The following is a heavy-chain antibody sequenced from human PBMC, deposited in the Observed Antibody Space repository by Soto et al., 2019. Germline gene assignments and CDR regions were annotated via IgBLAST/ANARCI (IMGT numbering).Heavy chain of an antibody. CDR3: ARDVGGYYDSSGYYAY. Sequence: QVQLVQSGAEVKKPGSSVKVSCKASGGTFSSYAISWVRQAPGQGLEWMGGIIPIFSTANYAQKYQGRVTITADESTSTAYMELSSLRSEDTAVYYCARDVGGYYDSSGYYAYWGQGTLVTVSS. CDR1: GGTFSSYA. V-gene: IGHV1-69*01. J-gene: IGHJ4*02. D-gene: IGHD3-22*01. CDR2: IIPIFSTA.